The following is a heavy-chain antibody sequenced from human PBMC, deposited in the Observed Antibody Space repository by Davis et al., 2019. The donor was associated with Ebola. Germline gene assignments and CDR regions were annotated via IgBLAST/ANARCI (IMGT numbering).Heavy chain of an antibody. V-gene: IGHV4-34*01. CDR3: ARDRHDRNHNWFDP. Sequence: ESLKISCAASGFTFSSYSMNWIRQPPGKGLEWIGEINHSGSTNYNPSLKSRVTISVDTSKNQFSLKLSSMTAADTAVYFCARDRHDRNHNWFDPWGQGTLVTVSS. CDR1: GFTFSSYS. CDR2: INHSGST. D-gene: IGHD1-14*01. J-gene: IGHJ5*02.